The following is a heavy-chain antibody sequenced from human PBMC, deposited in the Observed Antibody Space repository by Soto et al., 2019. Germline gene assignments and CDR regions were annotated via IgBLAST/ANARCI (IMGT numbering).Heavy chain of an antibody. Sequence: QVHLVQSGAEVKKPGASVKVSCKGSGYAFTTYGITWVRQAPGQGLEWMGWISAHNGNTNYAQKLQGRVTVTRATSTSPAYMELRSLRSDDTAVYYCARGRYGDYWGQGALVTVSS. CDR3: ARGRYGDY. J-gene: IGHJ4*02. V-gene: IGHV1-18*01. CDR1: GYAFTTYG. CDR2: ISAHNGNT. D-gene: IGHD1-1*01.